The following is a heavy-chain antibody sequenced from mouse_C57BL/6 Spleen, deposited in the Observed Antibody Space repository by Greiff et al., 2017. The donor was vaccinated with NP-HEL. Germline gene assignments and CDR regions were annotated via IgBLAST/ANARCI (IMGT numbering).Heavy chain of an antibody. D-gene: IGHD2-3*01. CDR3: ARSSDGYPFDY. V-gene: IGHV1-69*01. CDR1: GYTFTSYW. CDR2: IDPSDSYT. J-gene: IGHJ2*01. Sequence: QVQLQQPGAELVMPGASVKLSCKVSGYTFTSYWMHWVKQRPEQGLEWIGEIDPSDSYTNYNKKFKGKSTLTVEKSSSTAYMQLSSLTSEDSAVYYCARSSDGYPFDYWGQGTTLTVSS.